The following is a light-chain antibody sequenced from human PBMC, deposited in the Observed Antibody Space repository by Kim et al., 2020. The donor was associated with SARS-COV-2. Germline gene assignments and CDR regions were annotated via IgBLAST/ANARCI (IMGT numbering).Light chain of an antibody. V-gene: IGKV3-15*01. J-gene: IGKJ1*01. CDR3: QQYNKWRT. CDR1: QSVSSN. Sequence: EIVMTQSPATLSVSPGERATLSCRASQSVSSNLAWYQQKPGQAPRLLIYGASTRATGIPARFSGSGSGTEFTLTISSLQSEDFAAYYCQQYNKWRTFGQGTKVDIK. CDR2: GAS.